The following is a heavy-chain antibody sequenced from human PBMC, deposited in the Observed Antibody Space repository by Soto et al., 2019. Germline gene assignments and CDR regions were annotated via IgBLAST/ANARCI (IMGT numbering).Heavy chain of an antibody. Sequence: PGESLKISCKGSGYSFTSYFIGWMRQMPGKGLEWMGSIYCGDSETRYSPSFEGQVTISADKSITTAYLQRSSLQTSDTAIYYCARSRWCSVGTCLFDYWGQGTLVTVSS. CDR2: IYCGDSET. CDR3: ARSRWCSVGTCLFDY. D-gene: IGHD2-15*01. V-gene: IGHV5-51*01. CDR1: GYSFTSYF. J-gene: IGHJ4*02.